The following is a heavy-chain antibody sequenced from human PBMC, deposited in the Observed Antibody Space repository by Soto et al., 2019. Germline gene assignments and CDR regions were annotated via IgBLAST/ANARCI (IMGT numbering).Heavy chain of an antibody. J-gene: IGHJ4*02. V-gene: IGHV4-59*01. CDR2: VHYSGST. Sequence: SETLSLTCPVSTGSISNYYWTWIRQHPGKGLEWIGFVHYSGSTNYNPSLKSRVTISLHTSKNQFSLKLSSVTTADTAVYYCARAPRDAIPDYWGQGTLVTVSS. D-gene: IGHD2-2*01. CDR1: TGSISNYY. CDR3: ARAPRDAIPDY.